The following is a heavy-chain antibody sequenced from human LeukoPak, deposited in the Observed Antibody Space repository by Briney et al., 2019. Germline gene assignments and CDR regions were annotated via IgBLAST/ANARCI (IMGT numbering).Heavy chain of an antibody. J-gene: IGHJ6*03. D-gene: IGHD2-15*01. V-gene: IGHV1-2*02. CDR3: ARELYCSGGSCYSAGWGNYYYYYYMDV. CDR2: INPNSGGT. Sequence: ASVKVSCKASGYTFTGYYIHWVRQAPGQGLEWMGWINPNSGGTNYAQKFQGRVTVTRDTSISTAYMELSRLRSDDTAVYYCARELYCSGGSCYSAGWGNYYYYYYMDVWGKGTTVTVSS. CDR1: GYTFTGYY.